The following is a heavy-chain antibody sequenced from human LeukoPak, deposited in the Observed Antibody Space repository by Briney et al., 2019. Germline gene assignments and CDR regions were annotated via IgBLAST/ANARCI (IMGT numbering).Heavy chain of an antibody. J-gene: IGHJ6*02. CDR1: GFTVSSNY. D-gene: IGHD6-13*01. Sequence: GGALRLSCAASGFTVSSNYMRWGRQAPGKGVEGGSVIYSGGSTYYSDSVKGRFTISRDNSKNTLYLQMNSLRAEDTAVYYCARDVIAAAGIGMDVWGQGTTVTVSS. CDR2: IYSGGST. V-gene: IGHV3-53*01. CDR3: ARDVIAAAGIGMDV.